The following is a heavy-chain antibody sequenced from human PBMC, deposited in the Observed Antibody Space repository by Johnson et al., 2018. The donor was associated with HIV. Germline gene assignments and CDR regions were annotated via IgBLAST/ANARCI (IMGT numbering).Heavy chain of an antibody. CDR1: GFTFSSYA. J-gene: IGHJ3*02. CDR3: ANWNEETTRSFNI. V-gene: IGHV3-23*04. D-gene: IGHD1-1*01. CDR2: ISGSGGST. Sequence: VQLVESGGGLVQPGGSLRLSCAASGFTFSSYAMSWVRQAPGKGLEWVSAISGSGGSTYYADSVKGRFIISRDDSKNTLYLQINSLKIDDTAAYYCANWNEETTRSFNIWGQGTMVTVSS.